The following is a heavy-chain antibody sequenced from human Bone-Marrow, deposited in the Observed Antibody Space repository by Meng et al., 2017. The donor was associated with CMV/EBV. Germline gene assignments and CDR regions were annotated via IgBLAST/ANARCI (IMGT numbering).Heavy chain of an antibody. D-gene: IGHD6-25*01. J-gene: IGHJ5*02. Sequence: QWQLQEPGPGLVKPSESLSLTCTVSGGSIIRNGGYYWGWIRQPPGKGLEWIGSISYTGSTYYNPSLESRVIMSVDTSKNQFSLKLTSVTAADTAMYYCTRDVEEQRLLNWFDPWGQGILVTVSS. CDR1: GGSIIRNGGYY. CDR3: TRDVEEQRLLNWFDP. CDR2: ISYTGST. V-gene: IGHV4-39*07.